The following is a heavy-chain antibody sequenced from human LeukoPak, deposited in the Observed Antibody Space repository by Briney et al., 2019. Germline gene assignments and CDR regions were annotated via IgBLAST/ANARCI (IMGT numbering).Heavy chain of an antibody. D-gene: IGHD5-18*01. Sequence: PGGSLRLSCAASGFTFDDYTMHWVRQAPGKGLEWVSLISWDGGSTYYADSVKGRFTISRDNSKNTLYLQMNSLRAEDTAVYYCANNGGYSYGYFDYWGQGTLVTVSS. CDR3: ANNGGYSYGYFDY. CDR1: GFTFDDYT. J-gene: IGHJ4*02. CDR2: ISWDGGST. V-gene: IGHV3-43*01.